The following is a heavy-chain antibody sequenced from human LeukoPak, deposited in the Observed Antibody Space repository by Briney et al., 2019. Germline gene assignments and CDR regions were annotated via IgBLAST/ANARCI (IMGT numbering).Heavy chain of an antibody. D-gene: IGHD3-10*01. CDR3: AKDPYYYGSGTYYPLLY. V-gene: IGHV3-23*01. CDR1: GFTFSSYA. J-gene: IGHJ4*02. Sequence: GGSLRLSCAASGFTFSSYAMHWVRQAPGKGLEWVSGISGSGGSAYYADSVKGRFTISRDISKNTLYLQMNSLRAEDTAIYYCAKDPYYYGSGTYYPLLYWGQGTLVTVSS. CDR2: ISGSGGSA.